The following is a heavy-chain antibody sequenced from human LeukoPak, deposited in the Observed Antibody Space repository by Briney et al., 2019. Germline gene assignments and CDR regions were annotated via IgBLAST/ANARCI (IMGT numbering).Heavy chain of an antibody. D-gene: IGHD3-10*02. Sequence: GGSLRLSCAASGITFSSYAMSWVRQAPGKGLEWVSYISSSGSTIYYADSVKGRFTISRDNAKNSLYLQMNSLRAEDTAVYYCAELGITMIGGVWGKGTTVTISS. J-gene: IGHJ6*04. V-gene: IGHV3-48*03. CDR3: AELGITMIGGV. CDR1: GITFSSYA. CDR2: ISSSGSTI.